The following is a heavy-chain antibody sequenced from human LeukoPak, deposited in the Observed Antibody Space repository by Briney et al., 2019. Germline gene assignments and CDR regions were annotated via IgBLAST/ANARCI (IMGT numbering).Heavy chain of an antibody. J-gene: IGHJ4*02. CDR2: IKQDGSEK. V-gene: IGHV3-7*01. D-gene: IGHD3-3*01. Sequence: GGSLRLSCVGSGFTFSTYWMSWVRQAPGKGLEWVANIKQDGSEKYYVDSVKGRFSISRDNSKNTLYLQMNSLRAEDTAMYYCAKDHYDFWSGYSGPLDYWGQGTLVTVSS. CDR1: GFTFSTYW. CDR3: AKDHYDFWSGYSGPLDY.